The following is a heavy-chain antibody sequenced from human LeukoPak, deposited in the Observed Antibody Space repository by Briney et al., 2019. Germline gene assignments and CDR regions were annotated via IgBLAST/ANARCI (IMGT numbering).Heavy chain of an antibody. CDR2: IKQDGSEK. V-gene: IGHV3-7*01. CDR3: ARDRLGLTFDI. CDR1: GFTFSSCW. Sequence: GGSLRLSCAASGFTFSSCWMSWVRQAPGKGLEWVANIKQDGSEKYYVDSVKGRFTISRDNAKNSLYLQMNSLRAEDTAVYYCARDRLGLTFDIWGQGTMVTVSS. J-gene: IGHJ3*02.